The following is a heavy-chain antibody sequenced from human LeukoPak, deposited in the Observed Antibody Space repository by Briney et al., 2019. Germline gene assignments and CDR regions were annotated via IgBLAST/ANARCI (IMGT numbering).Heavy chain of an antibody. Sequence: PSETLSLTCTVSGGSISSYYWSWIRQPPGKGLEWIGYIYYSGSTNYNPSLKSRVTISVDTSKNQFSLKLSSVTAADTAVYYCAREGGYSSSWTDYWGQGTLVTVSS. D-gene: IGHD6-13*01. CDR2: IYYSGST. J-gene: IGHJ4*02. CDR3: AREGGYSSSWTDY. V-gene: IGHV4-59*01. CDR1: GGSISSYY.